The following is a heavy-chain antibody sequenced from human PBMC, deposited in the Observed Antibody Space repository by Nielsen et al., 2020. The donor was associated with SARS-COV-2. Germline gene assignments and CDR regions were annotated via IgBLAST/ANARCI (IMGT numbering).Heavy chain of an antibody. CDR2: IKSKTDGGTT. V-gene: IGHV3-15*01. D-gene: IGHD2-2*01. Sequence: GESLKISCAASGFTFSNAWMSWVRQAPGKGLEWVGRIKSKTDGGTTDYAAPVKGRFTISRDDSKNTLYLQMNSLKTEDTAVYYCTTDPRGGIVVVPAAMSYYYYGMDVWGQGTTVTVSS. J-gene: IGHJ6*02. CDR1: GFTFSNAW. CDR3: TTDPRGGIVVVPAAMSYYYYGMDV.